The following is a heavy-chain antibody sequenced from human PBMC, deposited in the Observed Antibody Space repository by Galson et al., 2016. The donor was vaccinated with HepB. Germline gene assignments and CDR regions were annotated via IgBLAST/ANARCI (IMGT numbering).Heavy chain of an antibody. V-gene: IGHV3-30-3*01. J-gene: IGHJ4*02. D-gene: IGHD3-22*01. CDR3: TMISWSTSSGFGF. CDR2: ISHDDISK. CDR1: GITLRNFI. Sequence: SLRLSCATSGITLRNFIIHWVRQPPGKGLEWVAAISHDDISKYYTDSVKGRLTISRDNSGNTVDLQMNSLRAEDTAIYYCTMISWSTSSGFGFWGQGTRVTVSS.